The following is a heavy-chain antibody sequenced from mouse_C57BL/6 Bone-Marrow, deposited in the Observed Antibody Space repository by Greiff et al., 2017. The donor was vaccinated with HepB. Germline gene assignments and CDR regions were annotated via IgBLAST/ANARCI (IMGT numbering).Heavy chain of an antibody. CDR3: AIYEDAMDY. V-gene: IGHV1-64*01. CDR2: IHPNSGST. D-gene: IGHD1-1*01. Sequence: QVQLQQPGAELVKPGASVKLSCKASGYTFTSYWMPWVKQRPGQGLEWIGMIHPNSGSTNYNERFKSKGTLTVDKSSSTAYMQLSRLTSEDSAVCYCAIYEDAMDYWGQGTSVTVSS. CDR1: GYTFTSYW. J-gene: IGHJ4*01.